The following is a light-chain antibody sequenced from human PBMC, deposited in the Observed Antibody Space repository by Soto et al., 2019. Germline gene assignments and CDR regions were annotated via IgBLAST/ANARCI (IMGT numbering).Light chain of an antibody. V-gene: IGKV3-20*01. Sequence: EIVLTHSPGTLSLSPGEIATLSCRSIQSVSSSYLAWYQQKPGQAPRLLIYGASSRATGIPDRFSGSGSGTDFTLTISRLEPEDFEVYYCQQYGSAPPTFGQGTKVDIK. CDR2: GAS. J-gene: IGKJ1*01. CDR1: QSVSSSY. CDR3: QQYGSAPPT.